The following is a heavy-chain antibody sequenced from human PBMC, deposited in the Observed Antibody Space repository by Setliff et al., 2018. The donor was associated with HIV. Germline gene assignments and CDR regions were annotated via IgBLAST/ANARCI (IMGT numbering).Heavy chain of an antibody. CDR3: ASANWNYLGYWFDP. D-gene: IGHD1-7*01. J-gene: IGHJ5*02. Sequence: ETLSLTCTVSGGSISSANYYWSWIRQPPGKGLEWTGSIYHTGRTYYNRSLESRLTISIDTSKNQFSLKLSSVTATDTAMYYCASANWNYLGYWFDPWGQGTLVTVSS. CDR1: GGSISSANYY. V-gene: IGHV4-39*01. CDR2: IYHTGRT.